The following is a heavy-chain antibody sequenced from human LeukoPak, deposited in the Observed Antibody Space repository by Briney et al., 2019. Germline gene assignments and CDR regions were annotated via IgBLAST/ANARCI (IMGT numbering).Heavy chain of an antibody. CDR2: INHGGST. CDR1: GGSFSGDF. D-gene: IGHD6-6*01. V-gene: IGHV4-34*01. CDR3: ARRVGSSDCFDY. Sequence: SETLSLTCAVYGGSFSGDFWSWIRQSPGKGLEWIGEINHGGSTTYNPSLQSRVTMSVDTSTNQISLNLYSVTAADTAVYYCARRVGSSDCFDYWGQGTLVTVSS. J-gene: IGHJ4*02.